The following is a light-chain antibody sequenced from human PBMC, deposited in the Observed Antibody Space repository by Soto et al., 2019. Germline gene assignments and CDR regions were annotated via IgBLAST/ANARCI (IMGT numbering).Light chain of an antibody. CDR2: DAS. Sequence: DIQLTQSPSSVSASVGDRVTITCQASQDIKNYLIWYQQKPGKAPNLLIYDASTLGTGVSSRFSGSGSGTDFSFTITNLQPEDIATYFCQHYDSVPCTFGQGIRLEIK. CDR1: QDIKNY. CDR3: QHYDSVPCT. V-gene: IGKV1-33*01. J-gene: IGKJ2*02.